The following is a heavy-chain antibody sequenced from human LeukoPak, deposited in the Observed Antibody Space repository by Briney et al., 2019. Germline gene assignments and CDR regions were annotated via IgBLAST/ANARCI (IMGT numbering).Heavy chain of an antibody. J-gene: IGHJ4*02. Sequence: SETLSLTCAVYGGSFSGYYWSWIRQPPGKGLEWIGEINHSGSTNYNPSLKSRVTISVDTSKNQFSLKLSSVTAADSGVYYCAKVSAAGIVDYWGQGTLVTVSS. CDR1: GGSFSGYY. V-gene: IGHV4-34*01. CDR3: AKVSAAGIVDY. CDR2: INHSGST. D-gene: IGHD6-13*01.